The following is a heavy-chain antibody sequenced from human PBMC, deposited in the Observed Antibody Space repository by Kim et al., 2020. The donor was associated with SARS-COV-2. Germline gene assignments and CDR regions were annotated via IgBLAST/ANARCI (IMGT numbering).Heavy chain of an antibody. CDR3: ARDLARPYYYYGMDV. D-gene: IGHD3-16*01. Sequence: SVKVSCKASGGTFSSYAISWVRQAPGQGLEWMGGIIPIFGTANYAQKFQGRVTITADESTSTAYMELSSLRSEDTAVYYCARDLARPYYYYGMDVWGQGATVTVSS. V-gene: IGHV1-69*13. J-gene: IGHJ6*02. CDR2: IIPIFGTA. CDR1: GGTFSSYA.